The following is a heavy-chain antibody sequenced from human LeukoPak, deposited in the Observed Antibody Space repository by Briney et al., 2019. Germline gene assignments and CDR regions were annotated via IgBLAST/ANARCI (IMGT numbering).Heavy chain of an antibody. V-gene: IGHV4-39*07. CDR1: GGSISTSSYY. D-gene: IGHD3-10*01. CDR3: AKGDGSGSYYNSY. CDR2: INRGGDT. Sequence: PSETLSLTCTVSGGSISTSSYYWGWIRQPPGKGLEWIGEINRGGDTNYNPSLKSRVTISVDTSKNQFSLKLTSVTAADTAVYYCAKGDGSGSYYNSYWGQGTLVTVSS. J-gene: IGHJ4*02.